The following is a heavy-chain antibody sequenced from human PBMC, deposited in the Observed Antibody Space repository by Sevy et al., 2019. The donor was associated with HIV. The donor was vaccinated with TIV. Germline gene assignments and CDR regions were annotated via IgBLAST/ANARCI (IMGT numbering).Heavy chain of an antibody. Sequence: PSETLSLTCTVSGGSISSSSYYWGWIRQPPGKGLEWIGSIYYSGSTYYNPSLKSRVTISVDTSKNQFSLKLSSVTAADTAVYYCASSTLYGFYYFDYWGQGTLVTVSS. D-gene: IGHD3-10*01. J-gene: IGHJ4*02. CDR1: GGSISSSSYY. CDR3: ASSTLYGFYYFDY. V-gene: IGHV4-39*01. CDR2: IYYSGST.